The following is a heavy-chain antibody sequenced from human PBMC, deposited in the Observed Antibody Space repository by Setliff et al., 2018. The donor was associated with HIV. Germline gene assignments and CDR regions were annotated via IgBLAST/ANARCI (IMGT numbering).Heavy chain of an antibody. CDR1: GYSISSGYY. Sequence: SETLSLTCPVSGYSISSGYYWGWIRQPPGKGLEWIGNIHHSGSVYYNLSLKRRVTISVDTSKNQFSLKLTSATAADTAVYYCARVATGPESFDIWGQGTMVTVS. V-gene: IGHV4-38-2*02. CDR2: IHHSGSV. CDR3: ARVATGPESFDI. D-gene: IGHD3-9*01. J-gene: IGHJ3*02.